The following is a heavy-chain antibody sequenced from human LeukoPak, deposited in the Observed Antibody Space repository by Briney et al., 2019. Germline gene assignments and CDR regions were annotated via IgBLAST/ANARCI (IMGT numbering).Heavy chain of an antibody. D-gene: IGHD4-17*01. J-gene: IGHJ4*02. CDR3: ARDLSGDYGIFDY. CDR1: GFTFCSYS. CDR2: ISSSSSYI. V-gene: IGHV3-21*01. Sequence: TGGSLRLSCAASGFTFCSYSMNWVRQAPGKGLEWVSSISSSSSYIYYADSVKGRFTISRDNAKSSLYLQMNSLRAEDTAVYYCARDLSGDYGIFDYWGQGTLVTVSS.